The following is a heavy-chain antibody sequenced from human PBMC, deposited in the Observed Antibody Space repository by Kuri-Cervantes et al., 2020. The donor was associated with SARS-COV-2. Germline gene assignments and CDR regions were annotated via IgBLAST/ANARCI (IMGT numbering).Heavy chain of an antibody. V-gene: IGHV3-64*04. D-gene: IGHD3-3*01. CDR3: AKTWSGYPYYFDY. J-gene: IGHJ4*02. Sequence: GGSLKISCSASGFTFSSYAMHWVRQAPGKGLEYVSAISSNGGSTYYADSVKGRFTISRDNSKNTLYLQMNSLRAEDTAVYYCAKTWSGYPYYFDYWGQGTLVTVSS. CDR2: ISSNGGST. CDR1: GFTFSSYA.